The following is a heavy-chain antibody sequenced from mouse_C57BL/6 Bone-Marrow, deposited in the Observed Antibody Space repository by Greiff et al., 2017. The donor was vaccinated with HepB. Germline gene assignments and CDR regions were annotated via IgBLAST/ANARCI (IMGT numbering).Heavy chain of an antibody. CDR1: GYSITSDY. CDR2: ISYSGST. D-gene: IGHD2-5*01. J-gene: IGHJ2*01. CDR3: ARYPYYSNYLYYFDY. V-gene: IGHV3-8*01. Sequence: EVHLVESGPGLAKPSQTLSLTCSVTGYSITSDYWNWIRKFPGNKLEYMGYISYSGSTYYNPSLKSRISITRDTSKNQYYLQLNSVTTEDTATYYCARYPYYSNYLYYFDYWGQGTTLTVSS.